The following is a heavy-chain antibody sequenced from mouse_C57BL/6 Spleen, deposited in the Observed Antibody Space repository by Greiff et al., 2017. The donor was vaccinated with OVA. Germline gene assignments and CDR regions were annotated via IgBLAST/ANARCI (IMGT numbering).Heavy chain of an antibody. J-gene: IGHJ4*01. CDR3: ARRGYGSSYGAMDY. Sequence: VQLQQSGPELVKPGASVKISCKASGYAFSSSWMNWVKQRPGKGLEWIGRIYPGDGDTNYNGKFKGKATLTADKSSSTAYMQLSSLTSEDSAVYFCARRGYGSSYGAMDYWGQGTSVTVSS. D-gene: IGHD1-1*01. V-gene: IGHV1-82*01. CDR1: GYAFSSSW. CDR2: IYPGDGDT.